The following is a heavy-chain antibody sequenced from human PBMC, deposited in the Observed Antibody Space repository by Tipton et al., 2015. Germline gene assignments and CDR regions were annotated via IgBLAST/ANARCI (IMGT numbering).Heavy chain of an antibody. CDR2: IYYSGSS. CDR3: AREASVTYDTSGYQGDYLDH. D-gene: IGHD3-22*01. Sequence: TLSLTCTVSGGSISSGGYYWSWIRQHPGKGLEWIGYIYYSGSSNYNPSLKSRVTISVDTSKNQFSLKLSTATAADTAVYYCAREASVTYDTSGYQGDYLDHWGQGTLVTVSS. V-gene: IGHV4-31*03. CDR1: GGSISSGGYY. J-gene: IGHJ4*02.